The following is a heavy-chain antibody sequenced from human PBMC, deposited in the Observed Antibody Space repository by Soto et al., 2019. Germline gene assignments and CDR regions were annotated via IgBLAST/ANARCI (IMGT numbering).Heavy chain of an antibody. CDR2: IYSCGST. D-gene: IGHD3-22*01. J-gene: IGHJ1*01. Sequence: GGSLRLSCISSGITVSSNYICWLRHAPGKGLEWVSVIYSCGSTYYADSVKGRFTISRDNSKNTLYLQMNSLRAEDTAVYYCARDRVESGYPEYFQHWGQG. CDR1: GITVSSNY. V-gene: IGHV3-53*01. CDR3: ARDRVESGYPEYFQH.